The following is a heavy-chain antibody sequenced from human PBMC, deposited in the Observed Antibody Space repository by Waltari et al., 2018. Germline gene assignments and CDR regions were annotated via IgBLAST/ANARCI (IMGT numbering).Heavy chain of an antibody. D-gene: IGHD6-19*01. V-gene: IGHV5-51*01. J-gene: IGHJ4*02. CDR2: IYPGDSDT. CDR1: GYSFTSYW. Sequence: EFQLVKSGAEVKQPGGSRKISCKGSGYSFTSYWIGWVRQMPGKGLESMGIIYPGDSDTRYSPSFQGQVTISADKSISTAYLQWSSLKASDTAMYYCAGRSGWYEGAFDYWGQGTLVTVS. CDR3: AGRSGWYEGAFDY.